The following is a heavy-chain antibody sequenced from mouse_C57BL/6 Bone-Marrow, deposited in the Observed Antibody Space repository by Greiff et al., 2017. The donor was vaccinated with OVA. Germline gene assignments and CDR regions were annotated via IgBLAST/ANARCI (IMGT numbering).Heavy chain of an antibody. J-gene: IGHJ4*01. CDR2: IHPNSGST. CDR3: ARGLYYYGSSLYYYAMDY. CDR1: GYTFTSYW. D-gene: IGHD1-1*01. V-gene: IGHV1-64*01. Sequence: QVQLQQPGAELVKPGASVKLSCKASGYTFTSYWMHWVKQRPGQGLEWIGMIHPNSGSTNYNEKFKSKATLTVDKSSSTAYMQLSSLTSEDSAVYYCARGLYYYGSSLYYYAMDYWGQGTSVTVSS.